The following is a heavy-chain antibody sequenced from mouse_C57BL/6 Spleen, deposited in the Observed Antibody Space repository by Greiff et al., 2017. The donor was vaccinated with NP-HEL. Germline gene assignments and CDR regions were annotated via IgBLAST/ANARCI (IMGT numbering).Heavy chain of an antibody. D-gene: IGHD4-1*01. J-gene: IGHJ3*01. CDR2: IDPSDSYT. CDR1: GYTFTSYW. V-gene: IGHV1-59*01. Sequence: QVQLKQPGAELVRPGTSVKLSCKASGYTFTSYWMHWVKQRPGQGLEWIGVIDPSDSYTNYNQKFKGKATLTVDTSSSTAYMQLSSLTSEDSAVYYCARSELTGTAWFAYWGQGTLVTVSA. CDR3: ARSELTGTAWFAY.